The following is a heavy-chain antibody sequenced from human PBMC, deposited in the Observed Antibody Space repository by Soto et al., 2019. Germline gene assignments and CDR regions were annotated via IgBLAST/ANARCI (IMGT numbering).Heavy chain of an antibody. Sequence: QVQLVQSGAEVKQPGTSVKVSCKTSGFTFTTFSITWVRQAPGQGLEWMGWISAYNGNKNYAQKFQGRVTMTTDTSTSTAYMDLRSLTSDDTAVYYCARGGDSPDYWGQGTLVTVSS. CDR2: ISAYNGNK. J-gene: IGHJ4*02. CDR3: ARGGDSPDY. D-gene: IGHD3-16*01. CDR1: GFTFTTFS. V-gene: IGHV1-18*01.